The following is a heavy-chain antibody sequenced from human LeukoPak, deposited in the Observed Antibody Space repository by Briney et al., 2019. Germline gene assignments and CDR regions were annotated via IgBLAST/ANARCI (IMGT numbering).Heavy chain of an antibody. V-gene: IGHV3-11*01. Sequence: GGSLRLSCAASGFTFTDYYMTWIRQAPGKGLEWVSYISTSGTNIYYADSVKGRFTISRDNTRKSLYLQINNLRAEDTAVYYCARKTASGPFDCWGQGTLVTVSS. CDR1: GFTFTDYY. CDR3: ARKTASGPFDC. J-gene: IGHJ4*02. CDR2: ISTSGTNI.